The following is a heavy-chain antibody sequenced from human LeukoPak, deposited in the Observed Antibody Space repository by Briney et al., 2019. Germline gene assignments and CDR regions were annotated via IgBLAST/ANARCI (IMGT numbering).Heavy chain of an antibody. J-gene: IGHJ6*03. CDR1: GGSISSYY. CDR3: ARDRGSYYYYYMDV. V-gene: IGHV4-4*07. D-gene: IGHD3-16*01. CDR2: IYTSGST. Sequence: SETLSLTCTVSGGSISSYYWSWIRQPAGKGLEWIGRIYTSGSTNYNPSLKSRVTMSVDTSKNPFSLKLSSVTAADTAVYYCARDRGSYYYYYMDVWGKGTTVTVSS.